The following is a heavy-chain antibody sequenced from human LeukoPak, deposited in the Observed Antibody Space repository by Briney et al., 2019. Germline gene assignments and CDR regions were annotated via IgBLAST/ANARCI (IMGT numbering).Heavy chain of an antibody. D-gene: IGHD3-10*01. Sequence: KAGGSLRLSCAASGFTFSNAWMSWVRQAPGKGLEWVGRIKSKTDGGTTDYAAPAKGRFTISRDDSKNTLYLQMNSLKTEDTAVYYCTTVRMKERMVRGVIAYWGQGTLVTVSS. V-gene: IGHV3-15*01. CDR1: GFTFSNAW. J-gene: IGHJ4*02. CDR2: IKSKTDGGTT. CDR3: TTVRMKERMVRGVIAY.